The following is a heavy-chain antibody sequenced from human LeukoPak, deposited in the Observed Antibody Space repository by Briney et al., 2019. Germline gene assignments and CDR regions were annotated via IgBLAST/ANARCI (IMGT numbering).Heavy chain of an antibody. Sequence: ASVKVSCKASGYTFTGYYMHWVRQAPGQGLEWMGWINPNSGGTNYAQKFQGRVTMTRDTSISTAYMELSRLRSDDTAVYYCARGLGRTYCDFWSGYYPRDYWGQGTLVTVSS. CDR3: ARGLGRTYCDFWSGYYPRDY. V-gene: IGHV1-2*02. D-gene: IGHD3-3*01. CDR2: INPNSGGT. CDR1: GYTFTGYY. J-gene: IGHJ4*02.